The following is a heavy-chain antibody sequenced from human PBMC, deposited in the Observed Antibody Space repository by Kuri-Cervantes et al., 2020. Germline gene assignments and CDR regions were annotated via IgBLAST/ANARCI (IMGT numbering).Heavy chain of an antibody. CDR1: GGTFSSYA. J-gene: IGHJ4*02. V-gene: IGHV1-69*13. Sequence: SVKVSCKASGGTFSSYAISWVRQAPGQGLEWMGGIIPIFGTANYAQKFQGRVTITADESTSTAYMELSSLRSDDTAVYYCARDGPDRSGYYLDSWGQGTPVTVSS. D-gene: IGHD3-22*01. CDR2: IIPIFGTA. CDR3: ARDGPDRSGYYLDS.